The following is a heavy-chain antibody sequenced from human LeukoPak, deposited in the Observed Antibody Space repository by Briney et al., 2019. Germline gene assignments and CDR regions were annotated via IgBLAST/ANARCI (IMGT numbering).Heavy chain of an antibody. CDR2: IFPIFNTA. Sequence: SVKVSCKASGGTFSSYSISWVRQAPGQGLEWMGGIFPIFNTANYAQKFQGRVTITADESTSTAYMELSSLRSEDTAVYYCARVPSSGNYYWYYSDYWGQGTLVTVSS. CDR3: ARVPSSGNYYWYYSDY. D-gene: IGHD3-10*01. CDR1: GGTFSSYS. J-gene: IGHJ4*02. V-gene: IGHV1-69*13.